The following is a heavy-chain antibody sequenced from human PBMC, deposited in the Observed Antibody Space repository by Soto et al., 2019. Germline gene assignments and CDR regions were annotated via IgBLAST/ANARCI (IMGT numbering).Heavy chain of an antibody. CDR3: AKAIFGVVISPNGMDV. J-gene: IGHJ6*02. CDR1: GFTFSSYA. D-gene: IGHD3-3*01. Sequence: GGSLRLSCAASGFTFSSYAMSWVRQAPGKGLEWVSGISGSGGSTYYADSVKGRFTISRDNSKKTLYLQMNSLRAEDTAVYYCAKAIFGVVISPNGMDVWGQGTTVTSP. CDR2: ISGSGGST. V-gene: IGHV3-23*01.